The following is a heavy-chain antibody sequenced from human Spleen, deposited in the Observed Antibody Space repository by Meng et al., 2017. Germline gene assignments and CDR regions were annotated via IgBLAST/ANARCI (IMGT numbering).Heavy chain of an antibody. J-gene: IGHJ4*02. CDR3: ARGKSGYGPEEFDY. CDR1: GFIFSGYE. V-gene: IGHV3-48*03. D-gene: IGHD3-22*01. Sequence: GESLKISCAASGFIFSGYEMNWVRQAPGKGLEWVSYISSSGTTTYYADSVNGRITISRDNAKKTLYLQMKSLRAEDTAVYYCARGKSGYGPEEFDYWGQGTLVTVSS. CDR2: ISSSGTTT.